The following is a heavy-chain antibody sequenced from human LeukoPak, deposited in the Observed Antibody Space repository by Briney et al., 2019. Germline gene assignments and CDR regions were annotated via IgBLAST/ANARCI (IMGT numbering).Heavy chain of an antibody. J-gene: IGHJ4*02. D-gene: IGHD2-21*02. CDR2: VSSNGGST. V-gene: IGHV3-64*05. CDR3: VNENCGADCHV. CDR1: GFTFSNYA. Sequence: PGGSLRLSCSASGFTFSNYAMHWVRQAPGKGLEYVSGVSSNGGSTYYADSVKGRFTVSRDNSKNTLYVQMNSLRPEDTAVYRCVNENCGADCHVWGQGTLVSVSS.